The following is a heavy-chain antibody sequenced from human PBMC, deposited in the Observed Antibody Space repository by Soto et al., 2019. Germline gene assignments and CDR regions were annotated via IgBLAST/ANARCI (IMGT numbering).Heavy chain of an antibody. D-gene: IGHD5-12*01. CDR2: IYSGGSK. V-gene: IGHV3-53*01. J-gene: IGHJ4*02. Sequence: LRLSCAASGFNVSRNFMSWVRQAPGKGLKWVSVIYSGGSKYYADSVKGRFTISRDNSKNTLYLQMNSLRAEDTAVYYCARDGAYNGYDSWTYDYWGQGTPVTVSS. CDR3: ARDGAYNGYDSWTYDY. CDR1: GFNVSRNF.